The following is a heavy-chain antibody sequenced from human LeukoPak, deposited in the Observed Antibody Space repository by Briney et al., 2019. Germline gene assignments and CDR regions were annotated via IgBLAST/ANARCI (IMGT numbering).Heavy chain of an antibody. J-gene: IGHJ4*02. CDR1: GFIFSTAW. D-gene: IGHD1-1*01. Sequence: GGSLRLSCAASGFIFSTAWMNWMGWVRQAPGKGLEWVGLTKIKTDDGTPDYAALVKGRFTISRDDSKNTVYLEMHSLETEDTAVYYCISGGGTADYWGQGTLVSVSS. V-gene: IGHV3-15*01. CDR2: TKIKTDDGTP. CDR3: ISGGGTADY.